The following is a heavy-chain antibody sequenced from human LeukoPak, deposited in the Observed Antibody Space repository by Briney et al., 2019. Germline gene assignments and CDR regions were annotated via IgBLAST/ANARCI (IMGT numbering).Heavy chain of an antibody. V-gene: IGHV4-31*03. CDR3: ASSQWVAPGSY. Sequence: SETLSLTCTVSGDSISRGGYYWSWIRQHPGKGLEWIGYIYYSGSTYYNPSLKSRVTISVDTSKNQFSLKVRSVTAADTAVYYCASSQWVAPGSYWGQGILVTVSS. CDR2: IYYSGST. CDR1: GDSISRGGYY. D-gene: IGHD1-26*01. J-gene: IGHJ4*02.